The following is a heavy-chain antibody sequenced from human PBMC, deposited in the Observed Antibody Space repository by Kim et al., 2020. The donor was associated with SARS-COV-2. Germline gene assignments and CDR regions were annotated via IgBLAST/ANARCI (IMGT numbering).Heavy chain of an antibody. J-gene: IGHJ6*02. CDR1: GGSFSGYY. D-gene: IGHD6-19*01. CDR3: ARGGGSSGWYRPPGGAYYYYGMDV. V-gene: IGHV4-34*01. Sequence: SETLSLTCAVYGGSFSGYYWSWIRQPPGKGLEWIGEINHSGSTNYNPSLKSRVTISVDTSKNQFSLKLSSVTAADTAVYYCARGGGSSGWYRPPGGAYYYYGMDVWGQGTTVTVSS. CDR2: INHSGST.